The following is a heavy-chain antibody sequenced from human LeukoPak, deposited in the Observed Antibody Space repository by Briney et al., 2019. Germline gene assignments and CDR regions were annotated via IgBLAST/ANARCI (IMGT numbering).Heavy chain of an antibody. CDR1: GFTFSSYG. CDR2: ISYDGSNK. J-gene: IGHJ1*01. V-gene: IGHV3-30*18. CDR3: AKDRLYSSKSYRYFQE. D-gene: IGHD6-13*01. Sequence: PGGSLRLSCAASGFTFSSYGIHWVRQAPGKGLEWVGVISYDGSNKYYAESVKGRFTISRDNSKNTLYLQMNSLRAEDTAVYYCAKDRLYSSKSYRYFQEWGQGTLVTVSS.